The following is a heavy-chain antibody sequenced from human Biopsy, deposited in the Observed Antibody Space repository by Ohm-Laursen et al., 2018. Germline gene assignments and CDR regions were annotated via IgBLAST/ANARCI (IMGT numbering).Heavy chain of an antibody. CDR3: ARMDCSGGSCHYYSYGMDV. CDR1: GVSITAYY. J-gene: IGHJ6*02. V-gene: IGHV4-4*09. CDR2: IHHSGST. Sequence: GTLSLTCTVSGVSITAYYWSWIRQPPGKGLECIGNIHHSGSTNYNPSIKSRLTISVDTSKNQFSLKLSSVTAADTAVYYCARMDCSGGSCHYYSYGMDVWGQGTTVTVSS. D-gene: IGHD2-15*01.